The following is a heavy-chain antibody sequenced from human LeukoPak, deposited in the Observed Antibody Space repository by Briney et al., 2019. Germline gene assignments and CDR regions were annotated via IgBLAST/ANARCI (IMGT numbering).Heavy chain of an antibody. CDR2: ISGSGGST. CDR1: GFTFSSYA. CDR3: AKDRSIVGATIPSFDY. J-gene: IGHJ4*02. D-gene: IGHD1-26*01. Sequence: GGSLRLSCAASGFTFSSYAMSWVRQAPGKGLEWLSAISGSGGSTYYADSVKGRFTISRDNSKNTLYLQMNSLRAEDTAVYYCAKDRSIVGATIPSFDYWGQGTLVTVSS. V-gene: IGHV3-23*01.